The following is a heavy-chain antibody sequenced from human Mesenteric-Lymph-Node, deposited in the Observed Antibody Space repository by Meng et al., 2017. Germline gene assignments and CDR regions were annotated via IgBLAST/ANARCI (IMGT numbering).Heavy chain of an antibody. CDR1: GFTFSSYA. J-gene: IGHJ4*02. CDR2: ISGSGGST. CDR3: ARVGRRDPNFDY. V-gene: IGHV3-23*01. Sequence: GESLKISCAASGFTFSSYAMSWVRQAPGKGLEWVSAISGSGGSTYYADSVKGRFTISRDNSKNTLYLQMNSLRAEDTAVYYCARVGRRDPNFDYWGQGTLVTVSS.